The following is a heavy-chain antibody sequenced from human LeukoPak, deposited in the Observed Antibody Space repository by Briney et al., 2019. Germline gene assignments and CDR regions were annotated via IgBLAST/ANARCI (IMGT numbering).Heavy chain of an antibody. J-gene: IGHJ4*02. CDR3: ARGARVVPAAIGAYFDY. D-gene: IGHD2-2*01. CDR1: GGSISSYY. V-gene: IGHV4-4*07. Sequence: SETLSLTCTVSGGSISSYYWSWIRQPAGKGLEWIGRIYTSGSTNYNPSLKSRVTISVDTSKNQFSLKLSSVTAADTAVYYCARGARVVPAAIGAYFDYWGQGTLVTVSS. CDR2: IYTSGST.